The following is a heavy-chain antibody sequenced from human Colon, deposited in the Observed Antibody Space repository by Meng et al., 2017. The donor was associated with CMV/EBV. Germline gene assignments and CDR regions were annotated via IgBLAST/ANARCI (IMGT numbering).Heavy chain of an antibody. Sequence: GESLKISCVVSGFTFSTSAMHWVRQAPGKGLEWVAVISYDGSRKYYADSVEGRFTISRDNSKNTLYLQMNSLRAEDTATYYCARDFKWNFDYWGQGTLVTVS. D-gene: IGHD2-8*01. CDR3: ARDFKWNFDY. J-gene: IGHJ4*02. CDR2: ISYDGSRK. CDR1: GFTFSTSA. V-gene: IGHV3-30*04.